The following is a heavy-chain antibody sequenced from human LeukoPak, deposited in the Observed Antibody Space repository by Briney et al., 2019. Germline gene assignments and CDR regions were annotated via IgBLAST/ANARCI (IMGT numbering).Heavy chain of an antibody. J-gene: IGHJ6*03. CDR2: IKHDGSEKQDGSEK. CDR3: ARSGRGVDSFYFYMDV. D-gene: IGHD3-10*01. V-gene: IGHV3-7*01. Sequence: GGSLRLSCAASGFTFSQYRMSWVRQAPGKGLEWAANIKHDGSEKQDGSEKNYVDSVKGRFTISRDNAKNSLYLQMNSLRAEDTAVYYCARSGRGVDSFYFYMDVWGKGTTVTVSS. CDR1: GFTFSQYR.